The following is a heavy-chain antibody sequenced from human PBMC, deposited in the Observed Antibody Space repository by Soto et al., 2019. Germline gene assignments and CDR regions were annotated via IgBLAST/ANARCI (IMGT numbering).Heavy chain of an antibody. Sequence: GETLKISCKGSGYSFTSYWIGWVRQMPGKGLEWMGIIYPGDSDTRYSPSFQGQVTISADKSISTAYLQWNSPKASDTAMYYCARHHAPLYYDILTGKPTAPTFYGMDVWGQGTTVTVSS. J-gene: IGHJ6*02. V-gene: IGHV5-51*01. CDR1: GYSFTSYW. CDR3: ARHHAPLYYDILTGKPTAPTFYGMDV. CDR2: IYPGDSDT. D-gene: IGHD3-9*01.